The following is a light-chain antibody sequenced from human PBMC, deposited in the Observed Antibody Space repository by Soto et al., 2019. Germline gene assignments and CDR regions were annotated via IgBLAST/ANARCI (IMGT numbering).Light chain of an antibody. CDR1: QGIRND. CDR3: LQDYNYHRT. J-gene: IGKJ1*01. CDR2: AAS. Sequence: AIQMTQSPSSLSASVGGRVTITCRASQGIRNDLGWYQQKPGKAPKLLIYAASSLQSGVPSRFSGSGSGTDFTLTISSLQPEDFATYYCLQDYNYHRTFDQGTKVDIK. V-gene: IGKV1-6*01.